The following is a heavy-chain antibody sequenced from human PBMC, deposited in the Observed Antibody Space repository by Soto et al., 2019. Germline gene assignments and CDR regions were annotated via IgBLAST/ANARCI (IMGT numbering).Heavy chain of an antibody. V-gene: IGHV3-30-3*01. CDR3: AKTDDYDLT. CDR1: GFTFSGYV. Sequence: PGGSLRLSCAASGFTFSGYVMHWVRQAPGKGPEWMATISYDGSSKYYADSVKGRFTISRDNSKNTVFLEINTLRAEDTAVYYCAKTDDYDLTWGQGTVVTVSS. J-gene: IGHJ4*02. D-gene: IGHD3-22*01. CDR2: ISYDGSSK.